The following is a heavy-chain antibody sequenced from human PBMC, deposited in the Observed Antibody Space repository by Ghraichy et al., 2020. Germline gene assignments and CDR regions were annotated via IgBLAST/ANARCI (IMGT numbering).Heavy chain of an antibody. CDR2: ISAYNGNT. CDR3: ARDSIAVAGTKWFDP. CDR1: GYTFTSYG. D-gene: IGHD6-19*01. V-gene: IGHV1-18*04. Sequence: ASVKVSCKASGYTFTSYGISWVRQAPGQGLEWMGWISAYNGNTNYAQKLQGRVTMTTDTSTSTAYMELRSLRSDDTAVYYCARDSIAVAGTKWFDPWGQGTLVTVSS. J-gene: IGHJ5*02.